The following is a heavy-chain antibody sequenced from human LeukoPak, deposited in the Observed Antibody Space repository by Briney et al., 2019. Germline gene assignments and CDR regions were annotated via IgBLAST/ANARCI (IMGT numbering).Heavy chain of an antibody. J-gene: IGHJ4*02. CDR3: ARGDGDLYAFDY. Sequence: GESLRISCKGSGYNFTTSWITWVRQMPGKGLEWMGTIDPSDSYTNYSPSFQGHVTISADKSITTAYLQWSSLKASDSAIYYCARGDGDLYAFDYWGQGTLVTVSS. CDR1: GYNFTTSW. D-gene: IGHD3-10*01. CDR2: IDPSDSYT. V-gene: IGHV5-10-1*01.